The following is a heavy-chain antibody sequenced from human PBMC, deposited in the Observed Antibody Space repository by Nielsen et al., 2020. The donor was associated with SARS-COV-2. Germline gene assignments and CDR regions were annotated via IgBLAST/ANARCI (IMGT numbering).Heavy chain of an antibody. CDR2: IYSGGST. J-gene: IGHJ4*02. Sequence: GGSLRLSCAASGFTVSSNYLSWVRQAPGKGLEWVSLIYSGGSTHYADSVKGRFTISRDNAKNSLYLQMNSLRDEDTAVYYCASGGMATIGYWGQGTLVTVSS. CDR1: GFTVSSNY. D-gene: IGHD5-24*01. V-gene: IGHV3-53*01. CDR3: ASGGMATIGY.